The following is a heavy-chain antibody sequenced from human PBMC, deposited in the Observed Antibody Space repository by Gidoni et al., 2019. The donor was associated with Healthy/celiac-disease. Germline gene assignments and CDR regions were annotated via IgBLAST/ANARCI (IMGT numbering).Heavy chain of an antibody. D-gene: IGHD3-3*01. CDR3: ARDPSIFGVVIRYFDY. CDR2: IWYDGSNK. CDR1: GFTFSRYG. J-gene: IGHJ4*02. Sequence: QVQQVESGGGVVQPGRSLRLSCSASGFTFSRYGMHWVRQAPGKGLEWVAVIWYDGSNKYYADSVKGRFTISRDNSKNTLYLQMNSLRAEDTAVYYCARDPSIFGVVIRYFDYWGQGTLVTVSS. V-gene: IGHV3-33*01.